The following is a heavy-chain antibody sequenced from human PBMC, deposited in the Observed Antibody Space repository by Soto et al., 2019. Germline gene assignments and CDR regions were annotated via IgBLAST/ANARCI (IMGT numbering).Heavy chain of an antibody. CDR2: ISGSGGST. CDR1: GFTFSNYA. J-gene: IGHJ4*02. D-gene: IGHD4-17*01. Sequence: EVQLLESGGGLVQPGGSLRLSCAASGFTFSNYAMNWVRQAPGKGLQWVSAISGSGGSTYYADSVRGRFTISRDSSKNTLYLQMNSLRAEYTAVYYCAKVGSGDRYYFGNWGQGTLVTVSS. CDR3: AKVGSGDRYYFGN. V-gene: IGHV3-23*01.